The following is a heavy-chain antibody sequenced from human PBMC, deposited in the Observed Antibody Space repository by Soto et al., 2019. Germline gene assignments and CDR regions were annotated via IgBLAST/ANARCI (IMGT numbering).Heavy chain of an antibody. CDR3: AKENYVWGSYHIDY. J-gene: IGHJ4*02. V-gene: IGHV3-30*18. Sequence: QVQLVESGGGVVQPGRSLRLSCAASGFTFSSYGMHWVRQAPGKGLEWVAVISYDGSNKYYADSVKGRFTISRDNSKNTLYLHMNSLRTEDTAVYYCAKENYVWGSYHIDYWGQGTLVTVSS. CDR2: ISYDGSNK. CDR1: GFTFSSYG. D-gene: IGHD3-16*02.